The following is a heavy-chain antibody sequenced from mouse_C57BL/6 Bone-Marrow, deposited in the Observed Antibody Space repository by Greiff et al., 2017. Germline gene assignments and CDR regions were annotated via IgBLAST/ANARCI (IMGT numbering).Heavy chain of an antibody. Sequence: QVQLQQPGAELVKPGASVKMSCKASGYTFTSYWITWVKQRPGQGLEWIGDIYPGSGSTNYNEKFKSKATLTVDTSSSTAYMQLSSLTSEYSAVXYCAIDSSCIPGFAYWGQGTLVTVSA. V-gene: IGHV1-55*01. CDR1: GYTFTSYW. D-gene: IGHD3-2*02. CDR2: IYPGSGST. CDR3: AIDSSCIPGFAY. J-gene: IGHJ3*01.